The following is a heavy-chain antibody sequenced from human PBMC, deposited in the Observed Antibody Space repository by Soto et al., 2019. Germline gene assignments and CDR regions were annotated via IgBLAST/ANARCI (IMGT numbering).Heavy chain of an antibody. Sequence: EXLDISSVCSGNXSTSYLLVLVRQVRGKGLEFIGIIYPGYSDTRYSPSFQGQVTISADKYITTAYLQWSSMKALDTAMYYCARLSIAVAGLDYWGQGTLGTVSS. CDR3: ARLSIAVAGLDY. D-gene: IGHD6-19*01. V-gene: IGHV5-51*01. CDR1: GNXSTSYL. J-gene: IGHJ4*02. CDR2: IYPGYSDT.